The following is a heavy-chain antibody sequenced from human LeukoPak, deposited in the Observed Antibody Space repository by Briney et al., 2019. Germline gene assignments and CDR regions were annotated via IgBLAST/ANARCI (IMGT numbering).Heavy chain of an antibody. Sequence: GGSLRLSCAASGFTFSSYSMNWVRQAPGKGLEWVSAISSSRSYIYYADSVRGRFTISRDNAKNSLYLQMNSLRAEDTAVYYCWPSSSWSFWGQGTLVTVSS. D-gene: IGHD6-13*01. CDR1: GFTFSSYS. V-gene: IGHV3-21*01. J-gene: IGHJ4*02. CDR2: ISSSRSYI. CDR3: WPSSSWSF.